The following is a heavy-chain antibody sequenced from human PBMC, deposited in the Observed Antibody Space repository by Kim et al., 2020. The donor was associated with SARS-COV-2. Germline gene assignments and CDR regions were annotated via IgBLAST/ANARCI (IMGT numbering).Heavy chain of an antibody. CDR1: GFTFADSV. CDR2: VSGDGGTT. J-gene: IGHJ4*02. Sequence: GGSLRLSCAASGFTFADSVMHWVRQVPGKGLEWVALVSGDGGTTYYADSVKGRCTISRDNSKDSLYLQMNSLRADDTAFYYCSKASGWLPRYWGQGTLVTVPS. D-gene: IGHD6-19*01. CDR3: SKASGWLPRY. V-gene: IGHV3-43*02.